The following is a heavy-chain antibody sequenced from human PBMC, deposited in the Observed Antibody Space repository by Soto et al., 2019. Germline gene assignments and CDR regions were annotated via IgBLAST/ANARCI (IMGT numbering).Heavy chain of an antibody. V-gene: IGHV3-30-3*01. CDR1: GFTFNIYA. CDR2: ISHDGTSR. Sequence: QVRLVESGGGVVQPGRSLRLSCAASGFTFNIYAMHWVRQAPGKGLEWVAVISHDGTSRYYADSVKGRVTISRDNSKSMVFVQMNILGVEDTVVYYFVRSSGVPTPDFAYWGRGTLVTVSS. J-gene: IGHJ4*02. CDR3: VRSSGVPTPDFAY. D-gene: IGHD3-10*01.